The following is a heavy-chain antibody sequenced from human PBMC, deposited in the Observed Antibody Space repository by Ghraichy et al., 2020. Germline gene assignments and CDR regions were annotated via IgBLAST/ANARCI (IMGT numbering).Heavy chain of an antibody. J-gene: IGHJ2*01. CDR1: DSVVTSPHY. CDR3: ARGLHLGYCTTSTYPFWFFDL. D-gene: IGHD2-8*01. Sequence: TLSLTCTVSDSVVTSPHYWSWIRQFPGKGLEWIGFVHHGGSSHTNPSLGSRVTMSVDTSKNQFSLKLTSVTAADTAMYYCARGLHLGYCTTSTYPFWFFDLWGRATLVTVSS. V-gene: IGHV4-61*01. CDR2: VHHGGSS.